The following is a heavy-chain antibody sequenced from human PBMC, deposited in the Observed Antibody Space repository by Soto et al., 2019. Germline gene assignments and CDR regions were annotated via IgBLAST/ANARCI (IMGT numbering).Heavy chain of an antibody. CDR2: IWYDASNK. Sequence: VQLVESGGGVVQPGRSLRLSCAASGFTFRTYGMYWVRHAPGKGLEWVAVIWYDASNKYYADSVKGRFTISRDNSENTLYLQMNSLRAEDTAVYYCARGRVDGGELDLWGQGTLVTVSS. V-gene: IGHV3-33*01. D-gene: IGHD1-26*01. CDR3: ARGRVDGGELDL. CDR1: GFTFRTYG. J-gene: IGHJ4*02.